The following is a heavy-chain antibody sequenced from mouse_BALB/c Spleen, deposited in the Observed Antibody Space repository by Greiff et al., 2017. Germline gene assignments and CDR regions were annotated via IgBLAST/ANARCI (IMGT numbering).Heavy chain of an antibody. J-gene: IGHJ3*01. CDR2: ILPGSGST. CDR1: GYTFSSYW. CDR3: SRSQVRASMITTGAWFAY. D-gene: IGHD2-4*01. Sequence: VQLQQSGAELMKPGASVKISCKATGYTFSSYWIEWVKQRPGHGLEWIGEILPGSGSTNYNEKFKGKATFTADTSSNKAYMQLSSLTSEDSAVYYCSRSQVRASMITTGAWFAYWGQGTLVTVSA. V-gene: IGHV1-9*01.